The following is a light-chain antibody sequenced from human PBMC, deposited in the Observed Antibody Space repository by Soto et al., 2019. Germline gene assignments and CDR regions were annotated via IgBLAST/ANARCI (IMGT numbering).Light chain of an antibody. CDR1: QSISSW. J-gene: IGKJ1*01. CDR2: DAS. V-gene: IGKV1-5*01. CDR3: QQYNAYPWT. Sequence: DIQMTQSPSTLSASVGDRVTITCRASQSISSWLAWYQQNPGKAPKLLMFDASSLDSGVPSRFSGSGSGTEFTLTISSLQPVDFATYYCQQYNAYPWTFGQGTKVEIK.